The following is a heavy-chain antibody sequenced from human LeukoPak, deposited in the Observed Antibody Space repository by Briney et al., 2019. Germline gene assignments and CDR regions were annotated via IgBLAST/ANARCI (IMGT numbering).Heavy chain of an antibody. V-gene: IGHV4-4*08. CDR1: GGSITSHF. CDR2: VSKSGST. J-gene: IGHJ3*01. Sequence: SETLSLTCTVSGGSITSHFWTWIRQAPGKGLEWVGYVSKSGSTNYNPSLQSRITISVDTSKNQFFLKLTSMTAADTAVYFCARDDYGVFDAFDVWGQGTVGTVSS. D-gene: IGHD3-16*01. CDR3: ARDDYGVFDAFDV.